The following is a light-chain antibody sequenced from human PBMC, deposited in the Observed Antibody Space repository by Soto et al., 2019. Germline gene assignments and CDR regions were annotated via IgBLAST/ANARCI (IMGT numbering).Light chain of an antibody. Sequence: QSVLTQPASVSGSPGQSIAISCTGTSSDVGGYNYVSWYQQHPGKAPKLMVYDVSNRPSGVSNRFFGSKSGNTASLTISGLEAEDEAEYYCSLYTSSSTYVFGTRTKVTVL. CDR3: SLYTSSSTYV. CDR2: DVS. J-gene: IGLJ1*01. CDR1: SSDVGGYNY. V-gene: IGLV2-14*01.